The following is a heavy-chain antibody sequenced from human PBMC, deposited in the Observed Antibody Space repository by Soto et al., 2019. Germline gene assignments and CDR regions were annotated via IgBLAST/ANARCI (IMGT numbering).Heavy chain of an antibody. CDR1: GYTFTSYG. CDR2: ISAYNGNT. J-gene: IGHJ4*02. CDR3: ARGGFDVMPKGLTMIVVVTPKNDY. Sequence: QVQLVQSGAEVKKPGASVKVSCKASGYTFTSYGISWVRQAPGQGLEWMGWISAYNGNTNYAQKLQGRVTMTTDTSTSTAYMELRSLRSDDTAVYYCARGGFDVMPKGLTMIVVVTPKNDYWGQGTLVTVSS. D-gene: IGHD3-22*01. V-gene: IGHV1-18*01.